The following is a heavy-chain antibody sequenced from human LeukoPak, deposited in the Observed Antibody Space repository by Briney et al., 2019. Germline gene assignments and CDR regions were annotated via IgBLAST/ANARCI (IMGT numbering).Heavy chain of an antibody. V-gene: IGHV3-7*03. CDR3: ATYDSWSGYNIAY. CDR2: INRDGSEK. CDR1: GFTFSSYA. Sequence: GGSLRLSCAASGFTFSSYAMSWVRQAPGEGLEWMTNINRDGSEKNYVDSVKGRFTITRDNAENSLYLQMNSLKVEDSAIYYCATYDSWSGYNIAYWGQGTLVTVSS. J-gene: IGHJ4*02. D-gene: IGHD3-3*01.